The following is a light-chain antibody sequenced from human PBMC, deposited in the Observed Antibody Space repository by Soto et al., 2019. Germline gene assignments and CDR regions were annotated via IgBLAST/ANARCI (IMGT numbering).Light chain of an antibody. J-gene: IGKJ2*01. Sequence: DIQMTQSPSSLSASVGDRVTITCRASQSISTSLCWFQQKPGRAPKLLISDASTLQSGVPSRFSGSGVGTDFTLTISSLQPEDFAAYYCLQTYTVPWTFGQGTNLDIK. V-gene: IGKV1-39*01. CDR2: DAS. CDR3: LQTYTVPWT. CDR1: QSISTS.